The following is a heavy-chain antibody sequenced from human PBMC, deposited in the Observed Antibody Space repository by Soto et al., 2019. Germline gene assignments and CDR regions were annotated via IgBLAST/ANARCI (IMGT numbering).Heavy chain of an antibody. V-gene: IGHV3-33*01. D-gene: IGHD1-1*01. J-gene: IGHJ4*02. CDR3: VRGETCNDEASDY. CDR1: GFMFSNHG. Sequence: QVQLVESGGGVVQPGRSLRLSCTASGFMFSNHGMHWVRQAPGKGLEWVAVICSDGNNRYYVDSVKGRFTSSRDNSKNTVYLPMNSLRAEDKAVYYCVRGETCNDEASDYWRQGTMVTASA. CDR2: ICSDGNNR.